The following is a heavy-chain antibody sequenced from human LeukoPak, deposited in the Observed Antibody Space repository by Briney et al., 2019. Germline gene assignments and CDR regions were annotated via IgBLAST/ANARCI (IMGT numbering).Heavy chain of an antibody. CDR1: WFTVSSNY. J-gene: IGHJ4*02. CDR3: ARGYSYGHGVDY. V-gene: IGHV3-53*01. Sequence: PGGSLRLSCAASWFTVSSNYMSWVRQAPGKGLEWVSVIYSGGSTYYADSVKGRFTISRDNSKNTLYLQMNSLRAEDTAVYYCARGYSYGHGVDYWGQGTLVTVSS. CDR2: IYSGGST. D-gene: IGHD5-18*01.